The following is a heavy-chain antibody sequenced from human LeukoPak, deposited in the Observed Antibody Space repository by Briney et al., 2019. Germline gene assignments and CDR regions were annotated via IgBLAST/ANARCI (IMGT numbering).Heavy chain of an antibody. CDR1: GGSFSGYY. V-gene: IGHV4-34*01. J-gene: IGHJ1*01. D-gene: IGHD2-2*01. CDR3: ARGPAATLLFQH. Sequence: SETLSLTCAVYGGSFSGYYWSWIRQPPGKGLEWIGEINHSGSTNYNPSLKSRVTISVDTSKNQFSLKLSSVTAADTAMYYCARGPAATLLFQHWGQGTLVTVSS. CDR2: INHSGST.